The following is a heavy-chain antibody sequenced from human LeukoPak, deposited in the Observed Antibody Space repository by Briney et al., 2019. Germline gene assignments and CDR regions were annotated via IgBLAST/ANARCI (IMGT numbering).Heavy chain of an antibody. V-gene: IGHV3-30-3*01. Sequence: PGGSLRLSCAGSGFIFSSYAMHWVRQAPGKGLEWVAVISYDGSNKYYADSVKGRFTISRDNSKNMLYLQMNSLRAEETAVYYCARDIPPATGNLDYWGQGTLVTVSS. CDR2: ISYDGSNK. D-gene: IGHD2-21*01. J-gene: IGHJ4*02. CDR1: GFIFSSYA. CDR3: ARDIPPATGNLDY.